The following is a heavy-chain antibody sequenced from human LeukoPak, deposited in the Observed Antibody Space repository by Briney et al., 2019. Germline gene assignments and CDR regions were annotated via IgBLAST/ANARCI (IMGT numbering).Heavy chain of an antibody. CDR2: ISGGGDST. CDR1: GFTVSNYA. Sequence: GGSLRLSCSASGFTVSNYAMTWVRQAPGKGLEWVSTISGGGDSTYYADSVKGRFTISRDNSKNTLYLQMKSLRAEDTALYYCAKDPKYYYDSSGYLDWGQGTLVTVSS. J-gene: IGHJ4*02. V-gene: IGHV3-23*01. CDR3: AKDPKYYYDSSGYLD. D-gene: IGHD3-22*01.